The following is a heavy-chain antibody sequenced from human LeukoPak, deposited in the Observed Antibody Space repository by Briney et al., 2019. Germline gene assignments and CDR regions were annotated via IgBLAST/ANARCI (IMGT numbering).Heavy chain of an antibody. CDR2: IWYDGSNK. V-gene: IGHV3-30*19. CDR1: GFTFSSYG. D-gene: IGHD3-10*01. CDR3: ARGDYYGSGSGYGMDV. J-gene: IGHJ6*02. Sequence: GGSLRLSCAASGFTFSSYGMHWVRQAPGKGLEWVAVIWYDGSNKYYADSVKGRFTISRDNSKNTLYLQMNSLRVEDTAVYYCARGDYYGSGSGYGMDVWGQGTTVTVSS.